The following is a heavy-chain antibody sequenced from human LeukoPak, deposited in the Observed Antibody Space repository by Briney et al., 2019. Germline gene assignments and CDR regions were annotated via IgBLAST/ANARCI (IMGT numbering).Heavy chain of an antibody. CDR3: ARARRWGGSYENWFDP. Sequence: SVKVSCKGSGGTFSSYAISWVRQAPGHGLEWMGGIITIFGTANYAQKFQGRVTITADESTSTAYMELSSLRSEDTAVYYCARARRWGGSYENWFDPWGQGTLVTVSS. J-gene: IGHJ5*02. CDR2: IITIFGTA. D-gene: IGHD1-26*01. V-gene: IGHV1-69*01. CDR1: GGTFSSYA.